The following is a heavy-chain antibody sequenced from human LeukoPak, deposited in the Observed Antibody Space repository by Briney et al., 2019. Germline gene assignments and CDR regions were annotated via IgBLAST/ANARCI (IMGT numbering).Heavy chain of an antibody. CDR1: GGSISSYY. V-gene: IGHV4-59*01. J-gene: IGHJ3*02. CDR2: IYYSGST. Sequence: PSETLSLTCTVSGGSISSYYWSWIRQPPGKGLEWIGYIYYSGSTNYNPSLKSRVTISVDTSKNQFSLKLSFVTAADTAVYYCARDGSGWYSAAFDIWGQGTMVTVSS. CDR3: ARDGSGWYSAAFDI. D-gene: IGHD6-19*01.